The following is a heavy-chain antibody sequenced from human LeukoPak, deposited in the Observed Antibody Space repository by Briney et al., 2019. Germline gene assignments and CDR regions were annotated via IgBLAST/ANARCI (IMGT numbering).Heavy chain of an antibody. CDR2: IYRTESS. V-gene: IGHV4-4*02. Sequence: PSETLSLTCAISGGSISSNNWWSWVRQPPGKGLEYIGEIYRTESSNYNPSLKSRVTISVDKSKNQFSLKADSVTAADTAMYYCTKVSNWNQYYYIDVWGTGITVTVSS. CDR3: TKVSNWNQYYYIDV. J-gene: IGHJ6*03. CDR1: GGSISSNNW. D-gene: IGHD1-20*01.